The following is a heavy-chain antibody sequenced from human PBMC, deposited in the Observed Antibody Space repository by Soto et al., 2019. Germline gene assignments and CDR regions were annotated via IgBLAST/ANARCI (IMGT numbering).Heavy chain of an antibody. J-gene: IGHJ4*02. V-gene: IGHV2-5*01. Sequence: SGPTLVNPTQTLTLTCTFSGFSLSTRGVGVGWIRQSPGKALEWLGLIYWNDDKRYSPSLKSRLTITKDTSKEQVVLTMTNMDPVDTATYYCAHRGYFYGSGTRTFDYWGQGTLVTVSS. CDR2: IYWNDDK. D-gene: IGHD3-10*01. CDR1: GFSLSTRGVG. CDR3: AHRGYFYGSGTRTFDY.